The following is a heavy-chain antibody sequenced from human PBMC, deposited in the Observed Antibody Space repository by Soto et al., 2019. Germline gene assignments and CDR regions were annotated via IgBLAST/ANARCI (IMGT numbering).Heavy chain of an antibody. V-gene: IGHV3-23*01. CDR3: AKTLEEGDSSGWFYYSYGMDV. CDR2: ISGSGGST. D-gene: IGHD6-19*01. Sequence: GGSLRLSCAASGFTFSSYAMSWVHQAPGKGLEWVSAISGSGGSTYYADSVKGRFTISRDNSKNTLYLQMNSLRAEDTAVYYCAKTLEEGDSSGWFYYSYGMDVWGQGTTVTVSS. J-gene: IGHJ6*02. CDR1: GFTFSSYA.